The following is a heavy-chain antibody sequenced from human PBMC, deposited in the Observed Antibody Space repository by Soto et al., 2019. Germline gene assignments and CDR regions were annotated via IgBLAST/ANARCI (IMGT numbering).Heavy chain of an antibody. D-gene: IGHD3-22*01. CDR1: GGSISSGDYY. CDR3: ARGSSGYYYYFDY. CDR2: IYYSGST. Sequence: SETLSLTCTVSGGSISSGDYYWSWIRQPPGKGLEWIGYIYYSGSTYHNPSLKSRVTISVDTSKNQFSLKLSSVTAADTAVYYWARGSSGYYYYFDYWGQGTLVTVSS. V-gene: IGHV4-30-4*01. J-gene: IGHJ4*02.